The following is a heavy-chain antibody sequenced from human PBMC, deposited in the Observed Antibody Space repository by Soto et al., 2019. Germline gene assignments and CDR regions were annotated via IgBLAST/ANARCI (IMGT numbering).Heavy chain of an antibody. CDR1: GGTFNNYA. V-gene: IGHV1-69*06. Sequence: QVQLVQSGAEVKRPESSMKVSCKPSGGTFNNYAINWVRQAPGQGLEWMGAIIPISGTTKYAQKFQGRVTITADKSTSRVYMDLSSLRSEDRAVYYCARWGVLSCSGAVCFKKPFDYWGQGTLVTVAS. D-gene: IGHD2-8*02. CDR3: ARWGVLSCSGAVCFKKPFDY. J-gene: IGHJ4*02. CDR2: IIPISGTT.